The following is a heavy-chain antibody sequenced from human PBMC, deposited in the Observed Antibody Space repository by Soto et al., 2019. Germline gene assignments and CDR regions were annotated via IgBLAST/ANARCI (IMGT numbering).Heavy chain of an antibody. CDR3: TGDSSPTVTADS. CDR2: MYSGGST. Sequence: EVQLVESGGGLVQPGGSLRLSCAAFGFTVSGSYMTWVRQAPGKGLEWVSVMYSGGSTYYADSVKGRFTVSRDTSKNTLYLHMNNLRAEDTAVYYCTGDSSPTVTADSWGQGTLVTVSS. J-gene: IGHJ4*02. D-gene: IGHD4-17*01. V-gene: IGHV3-66*01. CDR1: GFTVSGSY.